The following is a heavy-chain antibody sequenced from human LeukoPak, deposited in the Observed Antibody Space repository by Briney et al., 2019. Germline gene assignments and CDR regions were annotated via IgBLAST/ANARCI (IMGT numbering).Heavy chain of an antibody. Sequence: SETLSLTCTVSGCSISGYYWSWIPQPPGKRLEWIGYIYYSGSTIYNPSLKSRVTITVNTSKNQVSLELSSVTAADTAVYYGARGRYCDCLPSNWFDPWGQGTLVTVSS. J-gene: IGHJ5*02. CDR3: ARGRYCDCLPSNWFDP. CDR1: GCSISGYY. CDR2: IYYSGST. D-gene: IGHD3-9*01. V-gene: IGHV4-59*01.